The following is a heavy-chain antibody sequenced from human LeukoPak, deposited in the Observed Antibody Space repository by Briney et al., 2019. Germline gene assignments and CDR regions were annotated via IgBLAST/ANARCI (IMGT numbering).Heavy chain of an antibody. CDR3: ARGYYGSGSYALGY. V-gene: IGHV1-69*04. CDR2: FIPMLGIA. D-gene: IGHD3-10*01. Sequence: SVNLSCTCSGGTFSSYAISWERQSPGQRLGWMRRFIPMLGIANYAQKFQSRVTITADKSTSTAYMELSSLRSEDTAVYYCARGYYGSGSYALGYWGQGTLVTVSS. J-gene: IGHJ4*02. CDR1: GGTFSSYA.